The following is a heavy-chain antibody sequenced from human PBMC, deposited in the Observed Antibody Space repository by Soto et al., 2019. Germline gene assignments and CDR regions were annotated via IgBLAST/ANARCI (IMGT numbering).Heavy chain of an antibody. V-gene: IGHV3-30-3*01. Sequence: LRLSCAASGFSFSISPMHWVRQAPGKGPEWVALISYDGTNKFYADSVKGRFTISRDNSKSTLYLQVDSLRPEDTAVYYCARGLRDFDWRLPFGYWGQGTLVTSPQ. CDR3: ARGLRDFDWRLPFGY. J-gene: IGHJ4*02. CDR1: GFSFSISP. D-gene: IGHD3-9*01. CDR2: ISYDGTNK.